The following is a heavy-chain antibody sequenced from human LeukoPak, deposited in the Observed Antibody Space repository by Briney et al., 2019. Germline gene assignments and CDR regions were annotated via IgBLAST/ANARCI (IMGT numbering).Heavy chain of an antibody. D-gene: IGHD3-22*01. Sequence: SETLSLPCTVSGGSISSSSYYWGWIRQPPGKGLEWIGSIYYSGSTYYNPSLKSRVTISVDKSKNQFSLKLSSVTAADTAVYYCARDAYDSSGYSFDYWGQGTLVTVSS. V-gene: IGHV4-39*07. CDR1: GGSISSSSYY. J-gene: IGHJ4*02. CDR3: ARDAYDSSGYSFDY. CDR2: IYYSGST.